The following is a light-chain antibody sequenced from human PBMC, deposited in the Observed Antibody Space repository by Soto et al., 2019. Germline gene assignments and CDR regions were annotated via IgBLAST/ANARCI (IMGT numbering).Light chain of an antibody. V-gene: IGKV3-20*01. CDR1: QSVSSSY. CDR2: GAS. Sequence: EIVLTQSPGTLSLSPGERATLSCRASQSVSSSYLAWYQHKPGQAPSLLIYGASSRATGIPDRFSGSGSGTDFTLTISRLEPEDFAVYYCQQYGSSPTFGQGTKVDIK. J-gene: IGKJ1*01. CDR3: QQYGSSPT.